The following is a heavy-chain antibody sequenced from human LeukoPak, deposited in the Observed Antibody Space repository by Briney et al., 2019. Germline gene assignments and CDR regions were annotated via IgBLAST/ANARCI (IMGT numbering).Heavy chain of an antibody. CDR2: VYHSGST. CDR1: GASISNYY. D-gene: IGHD6-13*01. Sequence: SETLSLTCTVSGASISNYYWSWIRQPPGKGLEWIGEVYHSGSTNYNSFLKSRVTISVDKSKNQFSLKLTSATAADTSVYYCARDLGSSWFEPLDNGAQGILVIVSS. V-gene: IGHV4-59*12. J-gene: IGHJ4*02. CDR3: ARDLGSSWFEPLDN.